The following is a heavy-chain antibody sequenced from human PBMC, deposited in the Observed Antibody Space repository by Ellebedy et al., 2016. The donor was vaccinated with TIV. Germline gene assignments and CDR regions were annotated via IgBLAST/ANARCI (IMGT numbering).Heavy chain of an antibody. Sequence: GGSLRLSXAASAFTFSSTWMHWVRQVPGKGLVWVSRITSDGSSTTYADSVKGRFTISRDNAKNTLYLQMNSLRAEDTAVYYCARDWYYSIDYWGQGTLVTVS. CDR1: AFTFSSTW. J-gene: IGHJ4*02. CDR2: ITSDGSST. D-gene: IGHD4-11*01. V-gene: IGHV3-74*03. CDR3: ARDWYYSIDY.